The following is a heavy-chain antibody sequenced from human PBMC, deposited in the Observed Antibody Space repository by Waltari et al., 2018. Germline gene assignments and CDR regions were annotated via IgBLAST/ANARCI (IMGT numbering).Heavy chain of an antibody. J-gene: IGHJ4*02. V-gene: IGHV4-4*02. CDR1: GGSISSNNW. CDR2: SYHSGIT. D-gene: IGHD3-3*01. CDR3: AGHDFRHNDY. Sequence: QVQLQESGPGLVKPSGALSLTCAVSGGSISSNNWWSWVRQPPGKGLEWIGESYHSGITNYNPSLKTRVTISVDKSKNHFSLELGSVTAADTAVYYCAGHDFRHNDYWGQGTLVTVSS.